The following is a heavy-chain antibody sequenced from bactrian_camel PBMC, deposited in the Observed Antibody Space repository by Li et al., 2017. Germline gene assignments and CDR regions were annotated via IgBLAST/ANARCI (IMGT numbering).Heavy chain of an antibody. J-gene: IGHJ4*01. V-gene: IGHV3S53*01. CDR1: GYAATADC. CDR2: IGSDGTT. Sequence: HVQLVESGGGSVEAGRSLKLSCVAQGYAATADCMGWYRQTPERQREGIASIGSDGTTTYADSVKGRFTISKDIAKNTLYLQMNSLKPEDTAMYYCAADRPIWNDCNSGSVLSAAYPYWAQGTQVTVS. D-gene: IGHD3*01. CDR3: AADRPIWNDCNSGSVLSAAYPY.